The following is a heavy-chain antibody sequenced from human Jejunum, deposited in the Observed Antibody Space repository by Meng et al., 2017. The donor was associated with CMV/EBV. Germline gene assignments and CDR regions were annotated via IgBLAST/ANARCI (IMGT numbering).Heavy chain of an antibody. CDR1: GGSISMYY. J-gene: IGHJ6*02. V-gene: IGHV4-59*01. D-gene: IGHD5-18*01. Sequence: GGSISMYYWSWIRQPPGKGLEWIGYIYYSGSTNYNPSLKSRVTISVDTSKNQFSLKLNSVTTADTAVYYCARGGEGYIDYYGMDVWGQGTTVTVSS. CDR3: ARGGEGYIDYYGMDV. CDR2: IYYSGST.